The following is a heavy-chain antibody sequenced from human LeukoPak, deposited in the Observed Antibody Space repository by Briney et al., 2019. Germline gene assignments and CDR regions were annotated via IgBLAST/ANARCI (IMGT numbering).Heavy chain of an antibody. CDR2: ISSSSSYI. J-gene: IGHJ4*02. CDR1: GFTFSSYS. V-gene: IGHV3-21*01. Sequence: GGSLRLSCAASGFTFSSYSMNWVRQAPGKGLEWVSSISSSSSYIYYADSMKGRFTISRDNAKNSLYLQMNSLRAEDTVVYYCARGYYDFWSGYYIGTSEFDYWGQGTLVTVSS. CDR3: ARGYYDFWSGYYIGTSEFDY. D-gene: IGHD3-3*01.